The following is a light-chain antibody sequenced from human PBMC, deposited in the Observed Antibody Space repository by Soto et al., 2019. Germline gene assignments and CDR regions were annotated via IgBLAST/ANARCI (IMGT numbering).Light chain of an antibody. CDR3: QQYHSLIT. J-gene: IGKJ5*01. Sequence: IEVTQSPSSLSASVGDRFTITCQASQDISNYLNWYQQKPGKAPKLLISDASRLETGVPSRFSGRGSGTDFTFTISSLQPEDIATYYCQQYHSLITFGRGTRLEIK. CDR2: DAS. CDR1: QDISNY. V-gene: IGKV1-33*01.